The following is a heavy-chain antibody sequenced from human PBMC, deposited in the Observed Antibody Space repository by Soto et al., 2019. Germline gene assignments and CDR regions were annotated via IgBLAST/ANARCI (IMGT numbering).Heavy chain of an antibody. CDR1: VFSLSTSGVG. CDR3: AHRGTGVGTWYFDL. J-gene: IGHJ2*01. Sequence: HITLKESGPTLVKPTQTLTLTCTFSVFSLSTSGVGVGWIRQPPEKALEWLALIYWDDDKRYNPFLKSRLTITKDTSKNQVVLTITNMDPVDTATYYCAHRGTGVGTWYFDLWGRGTLVTVSS. D-gene: IGHD7-27*01. CDR2: IYWDDDK. V-gene: IGHV2-5*02.